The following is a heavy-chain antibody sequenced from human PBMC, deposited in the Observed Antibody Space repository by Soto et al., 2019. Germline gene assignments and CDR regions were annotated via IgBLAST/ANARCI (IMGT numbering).Heavy chain of an antibody. V-gene: IGHV4-34*01. CDR2: INHSGST. J-gene: IGHJ3*02. CDR1: GGSFSGYY. CDR3: ARGPGSSGWYLTRSAFDI. D-gene: IGHD6-19*01. Sequence: SETLSLTCAVYGGSFSGYYWSRIRQPPGKGLEWIGEINHSGSTNYNPSLKSRVTISVDTSKNQFSLKLSSVTAADTAVYYCARGPGSSGWYLTRSAFDIWGQGTMVTVSS.